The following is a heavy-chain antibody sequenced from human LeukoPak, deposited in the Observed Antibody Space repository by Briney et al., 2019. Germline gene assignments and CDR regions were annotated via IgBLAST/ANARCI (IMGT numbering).Heavy chain of an antibody. CDR1: GGTFINYA. V-gene: IGHV1-69*05. Sequence: ASVKVSCKASGGTFINYAISWVRQAPGQGLEWMGGIIPIFGTANYAQKFQGRVTITTDESTSTAYMELSSLRSEDTAVYYCSRGLIAAAPGTPSNWFDPWGQGTLVTVSS. D-gene: IGHD6-13*01. CDR2: IIPIFGTA. J-gene: IGHJ5*02. CDR3: SRGLIAAAPGTPSNWFDP.